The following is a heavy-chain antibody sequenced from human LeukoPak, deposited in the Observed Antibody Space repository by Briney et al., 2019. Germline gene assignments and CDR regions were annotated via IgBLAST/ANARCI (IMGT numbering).Heavy chain of an antibody. Sequence: GGSLRLSCAASGFTFSSYGMHWGRQAPGKGLEWVAFIRYDGSNKYYADSVKGRFTISRDNSKNTLYLQMNSMRAEDTSVYYCAKFLAVCGGDCLYDYSGQGTLVTVSS. CDR3: AKFLAVCGGDCLYDY. CDR1: GFTFSSYG. V-gene: IGHV3-30*02. J-gene: IGHJ4*02. D-gene: IGHD2-21*01. CDR2: IRYDGSNK.